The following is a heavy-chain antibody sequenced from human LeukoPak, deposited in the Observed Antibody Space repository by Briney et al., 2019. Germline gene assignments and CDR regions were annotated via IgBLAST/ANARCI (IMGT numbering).Heavy chain of an antibody. D-gene: IGHD3-16*01. Sequence: PGGSLRLSCAASGFTFSSYRMSWVRQAPGKGLEWVANIKQDGSEKHCVDSVKGRFTISRDNAKNSLYLQMNSLRAEDTAVYYCATERAGERPRPLLSYYYMDVWGKGTTVTISS. CDR2: IKQDGSEK. V-gene: IGHV3-7*01. J-gene: IGHJ6*03. CDR3: ATERAGERPRPLLSYYYMDV. CDR1: GFTFSSYR.